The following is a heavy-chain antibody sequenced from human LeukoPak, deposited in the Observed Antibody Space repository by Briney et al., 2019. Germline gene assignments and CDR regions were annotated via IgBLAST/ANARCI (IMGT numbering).Heavy chain of an antibody. CDR1: GFTFSGYA. J-gene: IGHJ6*02. CDR3: AKDFITMVRGVIIPNYYYYGMDV. V-gene: IGHV3-23*01. CDR2: ISGSGGST. D-gene: IGHD3-10*01. Sequence: GGSLRLSCAASGFTFSGYAMSWVRQAPGKGLEWVSAISGSGGSTYYADSVKGRFTISRDNSKNTLYLQMNSLRAEDTAVYYCAKDFITMVRGVIIPNYYYYGMDVWGQGTTVTVSS.